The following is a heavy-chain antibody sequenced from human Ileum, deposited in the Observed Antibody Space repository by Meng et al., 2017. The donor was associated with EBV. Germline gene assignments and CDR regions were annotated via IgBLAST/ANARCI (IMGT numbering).Heavy chain of an antibody. CDR1: GASISSNNW. V-gene: IGHV4-4*02. CDR2: IYHSGST. J-gene: IGHJ4*02. D-gene: IGHD4-17*01. CDR3: ASGRDYAWHS. Sequence: QVQLQESGPGLVKPSGPLSLTCAVSGASISSNNWWSWVRQPPGKGLEWIGEIYHSGSTNYNPSFKSRVTMSVDKSKNQISLNLGSVTAADTAVYYCASGRDYAWHSWGRGTLVTVSS.